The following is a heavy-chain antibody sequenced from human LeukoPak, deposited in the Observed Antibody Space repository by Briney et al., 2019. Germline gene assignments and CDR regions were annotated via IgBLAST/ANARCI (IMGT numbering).Heavy chain of an antibody. CDR1: GGSFSGYY. Sequence: PSETLSLTCAVYGGSFSGYYWSWIRQPPGKGLEWIGEINHSGSTNYNPSLKSRVTISVDTSKNQFSLKLSSVTAADTAVYYCAQYSSGWADAFDIWGQGTMVTVSS. CDR3: AQYSSGWADAFDI. CDR2: INHSGST. D-gene: IGHD6-19*01. J-gene: IGHJ3*02. V-gene: IGHV4-34*01.